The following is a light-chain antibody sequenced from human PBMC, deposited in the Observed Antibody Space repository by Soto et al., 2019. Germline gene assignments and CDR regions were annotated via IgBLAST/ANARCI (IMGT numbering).Light chain of an antibody. V-gene: IGLV1-47*01. Sequence: QSVLTQPPSVSGTPGQRVTISCSGSISNIGNNYVHWFQQLPGTAPKVLSNRNNQRPSGVPDRFSGSKSGTSASLAISGLRSKDGAEFYCAAWDDTVRSYFLETGTKLTVL. J-gene: IGLJ1*01. CDR2: RNN. CDR3: AAWDDTVRSYF. CDR1: ISNIGNNY.